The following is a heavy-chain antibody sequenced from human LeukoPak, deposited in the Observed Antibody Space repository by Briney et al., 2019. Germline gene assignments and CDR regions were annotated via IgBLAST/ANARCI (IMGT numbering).Heavy chain of an antibody. D-gene: IGHD3-10*01. CDR3: ARKNYGVRGYYFDY. CDR2: ISAYNVNT. J-gene: IGHJ4*02. Sequence: ASVKVSCKASGYTFTSYSVSWVRQAPGQGLEWMGWISAYNVNTNYAQKFQGRVTITADESTSTAYMELSSLRSEDTAVYYCARKNYGVRGYYFDYWGQGTLVTVSS. CDR1: GYTFTSYS. V-gene: IGHV1-18*01.